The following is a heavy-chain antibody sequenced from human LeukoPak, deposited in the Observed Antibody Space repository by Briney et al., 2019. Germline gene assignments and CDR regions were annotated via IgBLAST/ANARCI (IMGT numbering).Heavy chain of an antibody. V-gene: IGHV4-59*01. D-gene: IGHD3-22*01. Sequence: SETLSLTCTVSGGSISSYYWSWIRQPPGKGLEWIGYIYYSGSTNYNPSLKSRVTISVDTSKNQFSLKLSSVTAADTAVYYCARGDSSGYYYLSHFDYWGQGTLVTVSS. J-gene: IGHJ4*02. CDR1: GGSISSYY. CDR3: ARGDSSGYYYLSHFDY. CDR2: IYYSGST.